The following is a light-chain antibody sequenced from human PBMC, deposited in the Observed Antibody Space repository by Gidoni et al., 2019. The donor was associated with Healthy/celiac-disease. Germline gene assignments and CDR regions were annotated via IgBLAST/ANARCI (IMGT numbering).Light chain of an antibody. CDR1: KLGDKY. Sequence: SYELTQPPSVSVSPGQTASITRSGDKLGDKYACWYQQKPGQSPVLVIYQDSKRPSGIPERFSGSNSGNTATLTIRGTQAMDEADYYCQAWDEHWGVFGTGTKVTVL. CDR2: QDS. CDR3: QAWDEHWGV. J-gene: IGLJ1*01. V-gene: IGLV3-1*01.